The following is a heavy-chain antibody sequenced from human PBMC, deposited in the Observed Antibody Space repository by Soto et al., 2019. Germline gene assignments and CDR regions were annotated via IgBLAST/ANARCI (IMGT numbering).Heavy chain of an antibody. V-gene: IGHV4-31*03. CDR2: IYYTGST. CDR1: GASISSGGYH. J-gene: IGHJ2*01. CDR3: ARGDSSSSPYWYFDL. D-gene: IGHD6-6*01. Sequence: SETLSLTCSVSGASISSGGYHWTWIRQHPGKGLEWIGYIYYTGSTYYNPSLKSRVTISEDTSENQFSLTLSSVTAADTAVYYCARGDSSSSPYWYFDLRGRGPLVTVSS.